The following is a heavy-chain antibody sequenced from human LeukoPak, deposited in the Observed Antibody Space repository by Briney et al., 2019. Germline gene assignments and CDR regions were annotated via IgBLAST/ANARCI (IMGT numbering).Heavy chain of an antibody. V-gene: IGHV3-48*01. CDR2: ISLSSSAI. CDR1: GITFSTYG. D-gene: IGHD2-2*01. J-gene: IGHJ6*03. CDR3: ARVGCVVVPAATYYYMDV. Sequence: GGSLRLSCAGSGITFSTYGMNWVRQAPGRGLEWVSYISLSSSAIYYADSVKGRFTISRDNAKNSLYLQMNSLRAEDTAVYYCARVGCVVVPAATYYYMDVWGKGTTVTVSS.